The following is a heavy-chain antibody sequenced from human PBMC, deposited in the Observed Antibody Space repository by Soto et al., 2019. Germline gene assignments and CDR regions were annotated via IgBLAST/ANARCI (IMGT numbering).Heavy chain of an antibody. Sequence: SSETLSLTCPVSGGSISSGGYYWSWIRQHPGKGLEWIGYIYYSGSTYYNPSLKSRVTISVDTSKNQFSLKLSSVTAADTAVYYCARGRYRNWFDPWGQGTLVTVSS. CDR2: IYYSGST. D-gene: IGHD4-4*01. V-gene: IGHV4-31*03. CDR3: ARGRYRNWFDP. CDR1: GGSISSGGYY. J-gene: IGHJ5*02.